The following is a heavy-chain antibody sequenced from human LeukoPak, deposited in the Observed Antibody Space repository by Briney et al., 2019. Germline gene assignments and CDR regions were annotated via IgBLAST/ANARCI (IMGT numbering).Heavy chain of an antibody. CDR3: ARDRGGFDP. Sequence: SETLSLTCTVSGGSISSSNYYWGWIRQPPGKGLEWIGSIYYSGNTYYNPSLKSRVTISVDTSKNQFSLKLSSVTAADTAVYYCARDRGGFDPWGQGTLVTVSS. J-gene: IGHJ5*02. D-gene: IGHD3-10*01. CDR1: GGSISSSNYY. CDR2: IYYSGNT. V-gene: IGHV4-39*07.